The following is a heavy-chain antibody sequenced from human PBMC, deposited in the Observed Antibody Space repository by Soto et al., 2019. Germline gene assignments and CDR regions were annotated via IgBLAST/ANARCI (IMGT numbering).Heavy chain of an antibody. D-gene: IGHD6-19*01. CDR3: ARGEEAYSSGWYRHDAFDI. J-gene: IGHJ3*02. Sequence: SETLSLTCTVSGGSISSYYWSWIRQPPGKGLEWIGYIYYSGSTNYNPSLKSRVTISVDTSKNQFSLKLSSVTAADPAVYYCARGEEAYSSGWYRHDAFDIWGQGTMVTVSS. CDR2: IYYSGST. CDR1: GGSISSYY. V-gene: IGHV4-59*01.